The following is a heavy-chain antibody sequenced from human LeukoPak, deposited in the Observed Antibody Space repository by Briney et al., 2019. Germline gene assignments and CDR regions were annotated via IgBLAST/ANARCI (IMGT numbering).Heavy chain of an antibody. CDR2: INTGNGDT. CDR3: ARGLRFLCYMDV. D-gene: IGHD3-3*01. J-gene: IGHJ6*03. Sequence: ASVKVSCKASGYTFTSYAIHWVRQAPGQRLEWLGWINTGNGDTRYSQTFQARVTITSDTSASTAYMELSSLRSEDTAVYYCARGLRFLCYMDVWGKGTTVTVSS. V-gene: IGHV1-3*04. CDR1: GYTFTSYA.